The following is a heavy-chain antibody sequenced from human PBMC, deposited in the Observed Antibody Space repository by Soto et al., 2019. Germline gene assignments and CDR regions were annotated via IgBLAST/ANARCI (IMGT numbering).Heavy chain of an antibody. CDR1: GYTFTSYD. J-gene: IGHJ4*02. D-gene: IGHD6-6*01. Sequence: GASLKVSCKASGYTFTSYDINWVRQATGQGLEWMGWMNPNSGNTGYAQKFQGRVTMTRNTSISTAYMELSSLRSEDTAVYYCARVRSIAARHFGHWGQGTLVTVSS. V-gene: IGHV1-8*01. CDR2: MNPNSGNT. CDR3: ARVRSIAARHFGH.